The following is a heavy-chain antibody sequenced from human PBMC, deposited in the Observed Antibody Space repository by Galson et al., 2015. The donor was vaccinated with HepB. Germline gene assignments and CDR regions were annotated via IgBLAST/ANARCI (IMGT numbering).Heavy chain of an antibody. CDR1: GYSFTSYW. CDR3: ARQEALEGPVVPAAKSYNWFDP. CDR2: IYPGDSDT. V-gene: IGHV5-51*01. J-gene: IGHJ5*02. Sequence: SGAEVKKPGESLKISCKGSGYSFTSYWIGWVRQMPGKGLEWMGIIYPGDSDTRYSPSFQGQVTISADKSISTAYLQWSSLKASDTAMYYCARQEALEGPVVPAAKSYNWFDPWGQGTRVTVSS. D-gene: IGHD2-2*01.